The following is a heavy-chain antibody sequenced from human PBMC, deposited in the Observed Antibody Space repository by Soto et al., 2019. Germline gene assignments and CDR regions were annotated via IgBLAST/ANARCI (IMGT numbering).Heavy chain of an antibody. CDR3: ARDRWDGSSSESYWYFDL. J-gene: IGHJ2*01. Sequence: EVQLVESGGGLVKPGGSLRLSCAASGFTFSSYSMNWVRQAPGKGLEWVSSISSSSSYIYYADSVKGRFTISRDNTKNSLYLQMNSLRAEDTAVYYCARDRWDGSSSESYWYFDLWGRGTLVTVSS. D-gene: IGHD6-6*01. CDR2: ISSSSSYI. V-gene: IGHV3-21*01. CDR1: GFTFSSYS.